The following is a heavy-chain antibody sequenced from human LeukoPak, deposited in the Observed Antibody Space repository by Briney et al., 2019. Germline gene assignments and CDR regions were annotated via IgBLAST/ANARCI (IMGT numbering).Heavy chain of an antibody. Sequence: SETLSLTCTVSGDSISSQYWSWIRQPPGKGLEWIGHIYYSGSTNYNPSLKSRVTISIDTSKNQFSLKLSPVTAADTAVYYCTRLLNDYGAYYGMDVWGQGTTVTVSS. CDR3: TRLLNDYGAYYGMDV. J-gene: IGHJ6*02. D-gene: IGHD4-17*01. V-gene: IGHV4-59*08. CDR2: IYYSGST. CDR1: GDSISSQY.